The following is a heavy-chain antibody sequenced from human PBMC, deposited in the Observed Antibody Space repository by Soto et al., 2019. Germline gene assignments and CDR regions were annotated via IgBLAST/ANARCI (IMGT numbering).Heavy chain of an antibody. J-gene: IGHJ4*02. Sequence: QVQLVQSGAELKKPGASVKVSCKASGYTFTTYAISWVRQAPGQGREWMGWISAYNGNTHYAQNLQGRVTMTTDTSTRTAYMELRSLRSDDTAVYYCTSDGPPFDYWGQGTLVTVSS. V-gene: IGHV1-18*01. CDR2: ISAYNGNT. CDR3: TSDGPPFDY. CDR1: GYTFTTYA.